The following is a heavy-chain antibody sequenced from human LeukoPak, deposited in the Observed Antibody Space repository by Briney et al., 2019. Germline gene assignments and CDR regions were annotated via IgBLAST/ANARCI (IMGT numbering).Heavy chain of an antibody. J-gene: IGHJ6*02. CDR2: INHNGNVN. CDR1: GFTFSSYG. D-gene: IGHD3-16*01. CDR3: ARGGGLDV. Sequence: PGGSLRLSCEASGFTFSSYGMHWVRQAPGKGLEWVASINHNGNVNYYVDSVKGRFTISRDNAKNSLYLQMSNLRAEDTAVYFCARGGGLDVWGQGATVTVSS. V-gene: IGHV3-7*03.